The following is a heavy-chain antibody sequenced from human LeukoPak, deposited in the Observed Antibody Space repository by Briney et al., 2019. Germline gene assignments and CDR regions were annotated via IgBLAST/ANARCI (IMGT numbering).Heavy chain of an antibody. CDR2: IIPILGIT. V-gene: IGHV1-69*04. J-gene: IGHJ4*02. D-gene: IGHD4-17*01. CDR3: AQGPHDYGDFVFF. Sequence: SVKVSCKASGDTFHRFAITWVRLAPGQGLDWMGRIIPILGITHYAPHFQGRLTMTADTSTKTAYMELSSLRSDDTAVYYCAQGPHDYGDFVFFWGQGTLVTVTS. CDR1: GDTFHRFA.